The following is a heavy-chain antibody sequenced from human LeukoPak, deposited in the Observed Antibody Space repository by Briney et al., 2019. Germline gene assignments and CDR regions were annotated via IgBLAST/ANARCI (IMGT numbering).Heavy chain of an antibody. CDR2: ISYDGSNE. J-gene: IGHJ6*02. CDR3: VRGEYYSSSGMDV. V-gene: IGHV3-30*03. D-gene: IGHD3-10*01. CDR1: GFTFSDYG. Sequence: GRSLRLSCAASGFTFSDYGMHWVRQAPGKGLEWVAAISYDGSNEYFGDSLKGRSTISRDNSKNTLYLQMNRLRAEDTAVYYCVRGEYYSSSGMDVWGQGTTVTVSS.